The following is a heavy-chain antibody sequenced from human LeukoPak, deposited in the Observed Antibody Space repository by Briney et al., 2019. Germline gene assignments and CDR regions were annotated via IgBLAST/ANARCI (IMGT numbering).Heavy chain of an antibody. CDR3: ARARIAAAGRYYFDY. CDR1: GGSISSGGYY. D-gene: IGHD6-13*01. J-gene: IGHJ4*02. CDR2: IYHSGST. Sequence: SETLSLTCTVSGGSISSGGYYWSWIRQPPGKGLEWIGYIYHSGSTYYNPSLKSRVTISVDRSKNQFSLKLSSVTAAGTAVYYCARARIAAAGRYYFDYWGQGTLVTVSS. V-gene: IGHV4-30-2*01.